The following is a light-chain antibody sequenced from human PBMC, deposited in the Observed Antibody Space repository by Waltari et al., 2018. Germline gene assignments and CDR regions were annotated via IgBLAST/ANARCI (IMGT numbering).Light chain of an antibody. J-gene: IGKJ4*01. CDR3: EQLNSYPPS. CDR1: QGMSKY. CDR2: TAA. Sequence: TCRASQGMSKYLAGYQQKSWKAPKLQIYTAATFQIVVPSILNGLVSETDFTLTISSLQSEDFATYFCEQLNSYPPSFGGGTNVEIK. V-gene: IGKV1-9*01.